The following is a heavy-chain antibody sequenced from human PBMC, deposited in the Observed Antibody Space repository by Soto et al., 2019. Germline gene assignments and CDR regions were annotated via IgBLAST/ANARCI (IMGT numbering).Heavy chain of an antibody. Sequence: SETLSLTCTVSGGSISSYYWSWIRQPPGKGLEWIGYIYYSGSTNYNPSLKSRVTISVDTSKNQFSLKLSSVTAADTAVYYCARNYYDRLGFDYWGQGTLVTVSS. V-gene: IGHV4-59*01. J-gene: IGHJ4*02. CDR1: GGSISSYY. D-gene: IGHD3-22*01. CDR3: ARNYYDRLGFDY. CDR2: IYYSGST.